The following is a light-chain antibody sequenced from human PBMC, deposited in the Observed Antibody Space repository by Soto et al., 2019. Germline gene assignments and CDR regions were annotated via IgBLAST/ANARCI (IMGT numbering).Light chain of an antibody. V-gene: IGLV3-21*02. J-gene: IGLJ2*01. CDR2: DDS. Sequence: SYELAQPPSVSVAPGQTARITCGGTNIGSKSVHWYQQKPGQAPVLLVYDDSDRPSGIPERFSGSKSGNTATLTMSRVEAGDEADDYCQVWGSSGEHLVVFGGGTKLTVL. CDR1: NIGSKS. CDR3: QVWGSSGEHLVV.